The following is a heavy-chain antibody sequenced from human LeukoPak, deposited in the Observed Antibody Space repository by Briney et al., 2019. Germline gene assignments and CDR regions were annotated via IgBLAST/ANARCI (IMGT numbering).Heavy chain of an antibody. CDR1: GFTFSTYS. CDR3: ARGSTYYDSSGQVPFDY. V-gene: IGHV3-48*01. J-gene: IGHJ4*02. Sequence: GGSLRLSCAASGFTFSTYSMNWVRQAPGKGLEWVSYISSSSSTIYYADSVKGRFTISRDNAKNSLYLQMNSLRAEDTAVYYCARGSTYYDSSGQVPFDYWGQGTLVTVSS. CDR2: ISSSSSTI. D-gene: IGHD3-22*01.